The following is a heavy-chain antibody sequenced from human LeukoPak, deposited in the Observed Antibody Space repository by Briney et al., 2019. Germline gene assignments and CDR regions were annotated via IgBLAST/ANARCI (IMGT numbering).Heavy chain of an antibody. D-gene: IGHD5-18*01. CDR1: GGSISSYY. V-gene: IGHV4-4*07. CDR3: ARDLWIQLWSPEGAFDI. CDR2: IYTSGST. J-gene: IGHJ3*02. Sequence: SETLSLTCTVSGGSISSYYWSWIRQPAGKGLEWIGRIYTSGSTNYNPSLKSRVTMSVDTSKNQFSLKLSSVTAADTAVYYCARDLWIQLWSPEGAFDIWGQGTMVTVSS.